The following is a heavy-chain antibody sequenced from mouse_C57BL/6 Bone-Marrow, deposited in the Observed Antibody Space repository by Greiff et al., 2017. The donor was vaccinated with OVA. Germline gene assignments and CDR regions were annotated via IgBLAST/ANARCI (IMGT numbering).Heavy chain of an antibody. V-gene: IGHV14-4*01. Sequence: EVQLQQSGAELVRPGASVKLSCTASGFNIKDDYMHWVKQRPEQGLEWIGWIDPENGDTEYASKFQGKATITADTASNTAYLQLSSLTSEDTAVYYRTSYGNFDYWGQGTTLTVSS. CDR1: GFNIKDDY. CDR3: TSYGNFDY. CDR2: IDPENGDT. J-gene: IGHJ2*01. D-gene: IGHD2-1*01.